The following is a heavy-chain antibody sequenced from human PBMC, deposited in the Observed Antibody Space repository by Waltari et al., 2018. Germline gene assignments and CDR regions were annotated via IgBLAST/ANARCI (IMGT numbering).Heavy chain of an antibody. V-gene: IGHV3-7*01. CDR2: IKQDGSEK. CDR1: GFTFSSYW. Sequence: EVQLVESGGGLVQPGGSLRLSCAASGFTFSSYWMSWVRQAPGKGLEWVANIKQDGSEKDYVDSVKCRFTISRDNAQNSLYLEINSLRAEDTAVYYWARDRAAQQLVGGGNWFDPWGQGTLVTVSS. CDR3: ARDRAAQQLVGGGNWFDP. J-gene: IGHJ5*02. D-gene: IGHD6-13*01.